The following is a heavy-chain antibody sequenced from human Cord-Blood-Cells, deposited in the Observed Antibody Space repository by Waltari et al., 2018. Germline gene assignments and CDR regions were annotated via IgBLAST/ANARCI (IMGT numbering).Heavy chain of an antibody. CDR1: GGTFSSYA. D-gene: IGHD2-15*01. V-gene: IGHV1-69*01. CDR3: ARDGDYFDY. Sequence: QVQLVQSGAEVKKPGSSVKVSCKASGGTFSSYAISWVRQAPGQGLEWMGGIIPLFVTANYAQKFQGRVTMTADESTSTAYMELSSLRSEDTAVYYCARDGDYFDYWGQGTLVTVSS. J-gene: IGHJ4*02. CDR2: IIPLFVTA.